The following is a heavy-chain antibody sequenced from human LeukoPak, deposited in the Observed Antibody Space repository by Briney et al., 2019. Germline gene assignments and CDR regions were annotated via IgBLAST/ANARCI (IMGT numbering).Heavy chain of an antibody. CDR2: ISSSSSYI. CDR3: ARQLGYCSGGTCYFDY. Sequence: GGSLRLSCAASGFTFSSYSMNWVRQAPGKGLEWVSSISSSSSYIYYADSVKGRFTISRDNSKNTLYLQINSLRAEDTAVYYCARQLGYCSGGTCYFDYWGQGTLVTVSS. D-gene: IGHD2-15*01. CDR1: GFTFSSYS. V-gene: IGHV3-21*04. J-gene: IGHJ4*02.